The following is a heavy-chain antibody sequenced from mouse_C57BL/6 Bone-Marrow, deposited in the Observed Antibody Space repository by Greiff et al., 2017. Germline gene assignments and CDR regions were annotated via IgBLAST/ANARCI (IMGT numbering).Heavy chain of an antibody. CDR3: ARTDDDDGFPYYFDY. CDR2: INPNNGGT. J-gene: IGHJ2*01. CDR1: GYTFTDYN. V-gene: IGHV1-18*01. Sequence: VQLQQSGPELVKPGASVKLPCKASGYTFTDYNMDWVKQSHGKSLEWIGDINPNNGGTIYNQKFKGKATLTVDKSSSTAYMELRSLTSEDTAVYYCARTDDDDGFPYYFDYWGQGTTLTVSA. D-gene: IGHD2-4*01.